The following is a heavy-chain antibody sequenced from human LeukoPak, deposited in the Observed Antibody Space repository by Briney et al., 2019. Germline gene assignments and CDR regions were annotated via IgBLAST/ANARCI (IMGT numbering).Heavy chain of an antibody. CDR3: ARVWQDYSNTDY. CDR1: GFTFSMYH. D-gene: IGHD4-11*01. Sequence: PGGSLRLSCAASGFTFSMYHMNWVRQAPGKGLEWVSYINSCSSLTYYADSVKGRFAISRDNAKSSLYLQMNSLTAEDTAVYYCARVWQDYSNTDYWGQGTLVTVSS. CDR2: INSCSSLT. J-gene: IGHJ4*02. V-gene: IGHV3-48*01.